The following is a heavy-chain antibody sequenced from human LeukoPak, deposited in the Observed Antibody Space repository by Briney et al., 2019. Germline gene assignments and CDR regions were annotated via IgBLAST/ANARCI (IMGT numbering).Heavy chain of an antibody. CDR1: GYTFIGYY. CDR3: TRNPSLQRYGFDY. CDR2: INPNSCGT. J-gene: IGHJ4*02. D-gene: IGHD1-14*01. Sequence: SVKVSCKASGYTFIGYYMLWVRQAPGQGLEWMGRINPNSCGTNYAQKFQGRVTMTRDTSISTAYMELSRRRSDDTAAHYCTRNPSLQRYGFDYWGQGTLVTVSS. V-gene: IGHV1-2*06.